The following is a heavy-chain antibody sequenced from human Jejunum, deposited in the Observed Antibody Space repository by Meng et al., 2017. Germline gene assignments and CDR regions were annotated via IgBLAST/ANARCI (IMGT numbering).Heavy chain of an antibody. CDR3: ASLSSSWSGADY. D-gene: IGHD6-13*01. V-gene: IGHV4-34*01. J-gene: IGHJ4*02. CDR1: GGSFNNYY. CDR2: IHQSGST. Sequence: QVQLQQWGPGLFKPSETLSLTCAIYGGSFNNYYWSWIRQPPGEGLEWIGEIHQSGSTNYNPSLKSRVTISVDSSKNQFFLDLSSVTAADTAVYYCASLSSSWSGADYWGQGTLVTVSS.